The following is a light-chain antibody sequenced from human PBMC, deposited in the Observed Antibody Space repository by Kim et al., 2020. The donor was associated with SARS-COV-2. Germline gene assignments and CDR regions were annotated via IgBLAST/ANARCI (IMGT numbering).Light chain of an antibody. J-gene: IGKJ4*01. CDR3: QQYSSLPLT. V-gene: IGKV1-33*01. Sequence: ASVGDRVTVTCRASQDITNDVNWYQQKPGQAPKLLIYDASSLQTGVPSRFRGSGSGTDFTFTISSLQPEDLATYYCQQYSSLPLTFGGGTKVDIK. CDR2: DAS. CDR1: QDITND.